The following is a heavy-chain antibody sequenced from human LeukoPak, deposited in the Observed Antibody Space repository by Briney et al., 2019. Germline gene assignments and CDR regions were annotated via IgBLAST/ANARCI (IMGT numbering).Heavy chain of an antibody. CDR3: ARDSTYYYDSGSSGPHYFDN. CDR2: ISSGGTYE. CDR1: GFTFSNYA. J-gene: IGHJ4*02. V-gene: IGHV3-30*15. Sequence: GGSLRLSCAASGFTFSNYAMHWVRQAPGKGPEWVSLISSGGTYEYYADSVKGRFTISRDNSKNTLYLQLSSLRAEDTAVYYCARDSTYYYDSGSSGPHYFDNWGQGTLVTVSS. D-gene: IGHD3-10*01.